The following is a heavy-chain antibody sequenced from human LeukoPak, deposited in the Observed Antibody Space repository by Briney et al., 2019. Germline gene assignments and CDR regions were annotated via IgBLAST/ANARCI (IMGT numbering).Heavy chain of an antibody. CDR1: GGTFSSYA. J-gene: IGHJ6*03. CDR2: IIPIFGTA. Sequence: SVKVSCKASGGTFSSYAISWVRQAPGQGLEWMGGIIPIFGTANYAQKFQGRVTITADESTSTAYMELSSLRSEDTAVYYCARDRRGIVYYYYMDVWGKGTTVTVSS. CDR3: ARDRRGIVYYYYMDV. V-gene: IGHV1-69*13. D-gene: IGHD2-15*01.